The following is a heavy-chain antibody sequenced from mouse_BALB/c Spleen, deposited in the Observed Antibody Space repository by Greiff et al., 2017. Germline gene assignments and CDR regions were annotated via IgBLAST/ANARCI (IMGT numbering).Heavy chain of an antibody. V-gene: IGHV5-6-5*01. CDR1: GFTFSSYA. CDR3: ARGYMDY. CDR2: ISSGGST. Sequence: DVHLVESGGGLVKPGGSLKLSCAASGFTFSSYAMSWVRQTPEKRLEWVASISSGGSTYYPDSVKGRFTISRDNARNILYLQMSSLRSEDTAMYYCARGYMDYWGQGTSVTVSS. J-gene: IGHJ4*01.